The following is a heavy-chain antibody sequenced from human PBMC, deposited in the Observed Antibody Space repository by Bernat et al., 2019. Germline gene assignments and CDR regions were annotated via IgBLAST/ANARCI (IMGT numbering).Heavy chain of an antibody. Sequence: EVQLVQSGAEVKTPGESLQISCKGSGYTFIDYWIGWVRLMPGRGLEWMGIMYPGNSDTKYSPSFQGLVTLSADNSITTAYLQWSSLKASDTAMYYCTRALNGVFYFDYWGQGTPVTVSS. CDR1: GYTFIDYW. J-gene: IGHJ4*02. D-gene: IGHD2-8*01. CDR3: TRALNGVFYFDY. V-gene: IGHV5-51*01. CDR2: MYPGNSDT.